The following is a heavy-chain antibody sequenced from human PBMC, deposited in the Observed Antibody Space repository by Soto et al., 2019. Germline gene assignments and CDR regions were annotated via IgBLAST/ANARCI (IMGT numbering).Heavy chain of an antibody. CDR2: IWYDGSNK. Sequence: QVQLVESGGGVVQPGRSLRLSCAASGFTFNSYGMHWVRQAPGRGLEWVAVIWYDGSNKYYADSVKGRFTISRDNSKNALYLQMNILRAEDTAVYYCARDLVVGVTYDACDILGQGTMLTVSS. J-gene: IGHJ3*02. CDR3: ARDLVVGVTYDACDI. CDR1: GFTFNSYG. V-gene: IGHV3-33*01. D-gene: IGHD2-8*02.